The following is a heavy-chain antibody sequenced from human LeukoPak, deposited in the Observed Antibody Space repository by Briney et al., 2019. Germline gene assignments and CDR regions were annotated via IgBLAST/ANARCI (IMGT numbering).Heavy chain of an antibody. V-gene: IGHV3-23*01. J-gene: IGHJ5*02. CDR1: GFTFSSFA. D-gene: IGHD4-17*01. CDR3: TKDPNGDYVGAFDP. CDR2: ITGSHGRT. Sequence: PGGSLRLSCEASGFTFSSFAMTWVRQAPGRGLEWVSSITGSHGRTYNTDSVKGRFTISRDNSQNTLYLQMNSLRAGDTAVYYCTKDPNGDYVGAFDPWGQGTLVTVSS.